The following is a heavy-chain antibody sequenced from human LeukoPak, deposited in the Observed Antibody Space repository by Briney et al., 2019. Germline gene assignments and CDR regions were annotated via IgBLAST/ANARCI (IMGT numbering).Heavy chain of an antibody. CDR2: ISGSGGST. CDR1: GFTFSSYA. V-gene: IGHV3-23*01. D-gene: IGHD5-18*01. CDR3: AKTLQLWPTGDY. J-gene: IGHJ4*02. Sequence: GGSLRLSCAASGFTFSSYAMSWVRQAPGKGLEWVPAISGSGGSTYYADSVKGRFTISRDNSKNTLYLQMNSLRAEDTAVYYCAKTLQLWPTGDYWGQGTLVTVSS.